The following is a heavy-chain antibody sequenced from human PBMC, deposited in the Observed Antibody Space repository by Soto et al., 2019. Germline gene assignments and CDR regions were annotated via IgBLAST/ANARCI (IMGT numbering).Heavy chain of an antibody. CDR3: ARVVQGLGFDY. V-gene: IGHV1-46*03. Sequence: ASVKVSCKASGYTFTSYYMHWVRQAPGQGLERMGIINPSGGSTSYAQKFQGRVTMTRDTSTSTVYMELSSLRSGDTAVYYCARVVQGLGFDYWGQGTLVTVSS. J-gene: IGHJ4*02. D-gene: IGHD3-16*02. CDR1: GYTFTSYY. CDR2: INPSGGST.